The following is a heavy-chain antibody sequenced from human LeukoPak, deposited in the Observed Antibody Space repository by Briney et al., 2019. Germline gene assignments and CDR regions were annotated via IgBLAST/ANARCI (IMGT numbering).Heavy chain of an antibody. D-gene: IGHD3-22*01. Sequence: SVKVSCKASGGTFSSYAISWVRQAPGQGLEWMGGIIPIFGTANYAQKFQGRVTITADESTSTAYMELRSLRSDDTAVYYCATGQYYYDSSGQENFDYWGQGTLVTVSS. CDR1: GGTFSSYA. J-gene: IGHJ4*02. CDR2: IIPIFGTA. CDR3: ATGQYYYDSSGQENFDY. V-gene: IGHV1-69*01.